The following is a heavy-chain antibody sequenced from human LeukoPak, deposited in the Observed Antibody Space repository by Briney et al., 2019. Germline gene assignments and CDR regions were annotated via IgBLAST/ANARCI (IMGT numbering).Heavy chain of an antibody. CDR2: IIPIFGTA. J-gene: IGHJ4*02. CDR1: GYTLTEFS. V-gene: IGHV1-69*06. D-gene: IGHD1-7*01. CDR3: ARGRPSLGNWNYETGIDY. Sequence: GASVKVSCKVSGYTLTEFSMHWVRQAPGQGLEWMGGIIPIFGTANYAQKFQGRVTITADKSTSTAYMELSSLRSEDTAVYYCARGRPSLGNWNYETGIDYWGQGTLVTVSS.